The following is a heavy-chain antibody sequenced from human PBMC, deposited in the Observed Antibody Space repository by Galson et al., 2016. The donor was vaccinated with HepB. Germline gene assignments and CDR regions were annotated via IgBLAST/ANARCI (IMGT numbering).Heavy chain of an antibody. J-gene: IGHJ4*02. CDR2: IGDTRSRI. CDR3: ARDVSPYASPPDY. D-gene: IGHD2-2*01. CDR1: GFTFSRYS. V-gene: IGHV3-48*02. Sequence: SLRLSCAASGFTFSRYSMNWVRQAPGKGLEWVSYIGDTRSRIYYADSAKGRFTISRDHAKNSVYLQMNSLRDDDTAVYYCARDVSPYASPPDYWGQGTLATVSS.